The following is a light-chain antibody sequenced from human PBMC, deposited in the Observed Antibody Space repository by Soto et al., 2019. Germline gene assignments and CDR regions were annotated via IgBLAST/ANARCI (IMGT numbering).Light chain of an antibody. CDR1: QSFRGL. Sequence: EVVLTQSPVTLSLSPGERATLSCRASQSFRGLLAWYQQKPGQAPRLLIYDAYNRATGIPPRFSGSGSGTDFTLTISSLEPEDFALYYCQQRSNWPITFGQGTRLEIK. V-gene: IGKV3-11*01. J-gene: IGKJ5*01. CDR2: DAY. CDR3: QQRSNWPIT.